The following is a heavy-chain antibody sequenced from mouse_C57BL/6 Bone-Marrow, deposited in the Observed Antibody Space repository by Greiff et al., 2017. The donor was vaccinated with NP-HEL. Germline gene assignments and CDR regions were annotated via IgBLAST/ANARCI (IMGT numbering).Heavy chain of an antibody. CDR2: LSPGGGYT. CDR3: ARCYDGSLYFDY. V-gene: IGHV1-63*01. D-gene: IGHD2-3*01. Sequence: QVQLPPSGSSLFRPGTSVKMSCKASGYTFTNYWLGWAKQRPGHCLSWLGYLSPGGGYTNYNEKFKGKATLTADKSSSTAYMQFSSLTSEDSAIYYCARCYDGSLYFDYWGQGTTLTVSS. J-gene: IGHJ2*01. CDR1: GYTFTNYW.